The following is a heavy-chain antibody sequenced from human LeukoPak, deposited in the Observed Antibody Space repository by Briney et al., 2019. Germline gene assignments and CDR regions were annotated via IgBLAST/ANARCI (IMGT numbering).Heavy chain of an antibody. Sequence: GGSLRLSCAASGFTFSGHWMSWVRQAPGKGLEWVANINQGGSDKYYVDSVKGRFTISRDNSKNTLYLQMNSLRAEDTAVYYCAKDLYGSGSYQIRLFDYWGQGTLVTVSS. J-gene: IGHJ4*02. V-gene: IGHV3-7*01. CDR3: AKDLYGSGSYQIRLFDY. CDR1: GFTFSGHW. CDR2: INQGGSDK. D-gene: IGHD3-10*01.